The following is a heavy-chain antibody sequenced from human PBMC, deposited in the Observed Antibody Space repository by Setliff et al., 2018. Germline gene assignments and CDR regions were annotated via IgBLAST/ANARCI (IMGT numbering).Heavy chain of an antibody. J-gene: IGHJ4*02. CDR3: RLWFGELLRDY. V-gene: IGHV3-53*01. D-gene: IGHD3-10*01. CDR1: GVTVSAYD. Sequence: GGSLRLSCAASGVTVSAYDMSWVRQAPGKGLEWVSLLDSDGGTYYSDSVKGRFTISRGTSKNTLYLQMSSLRTEDTAVYYCRLWFGELLRDYWGQGTLVTVSS. CDR2: LDSDGGT.